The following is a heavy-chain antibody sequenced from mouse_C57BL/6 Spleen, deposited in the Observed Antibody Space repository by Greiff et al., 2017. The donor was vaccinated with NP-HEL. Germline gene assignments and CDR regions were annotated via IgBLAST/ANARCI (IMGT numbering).Heavy chain of an antibody. J-gene: IGHJ2*01. Sequence: QVQLQQPGAELVKPGASVKLSCKASGYTFTSYWMHWVKQRPGQGLEWIGMIHPNSGSTNYNEKFKSKATLTVDKSSSTAYMQLSSLTSEDSAVYYCARTGVRGYYFDYWGQGTTLTVSS. D-gene: IGHD2-14*01. CDR2: IHPNSGST. V-gene: IGHV1-64*01. CDR3: ARTGVRGYYFDY. CDR1: GYTFTSYW.